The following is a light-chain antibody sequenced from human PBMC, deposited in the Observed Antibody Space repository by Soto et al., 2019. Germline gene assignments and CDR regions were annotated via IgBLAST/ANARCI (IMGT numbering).Light chain of an antibody. CDR1: QSVRTN. V-gene: IGKV3-15*01. Sequence: EVVLTQSPATLSVPAGGTVTLSCRASQSVRTNVAGYQQIPGQAPRLLVCGASTRATGVPARFTGSGSGIEFSLTISSLLSEDSAFYYCQQYFNWPLTWTFGPGTKVQIK. CDR3: QQYFNWPLTWT. CDR2: GAS. J-gene: IGKJ1*01.